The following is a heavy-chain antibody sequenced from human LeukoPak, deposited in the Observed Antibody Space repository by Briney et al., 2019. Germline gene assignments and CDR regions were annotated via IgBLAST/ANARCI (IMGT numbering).Heavy chain of an antibody. Sequence: SETLSLTCTVSSGSISSDFNYWGWIRQPPGKGLEWIGSRYSSGRTYYNPSLKSRVTISVDTSKNQFSLKLSSVTAADTAVYYCARRRWQRGPDVVNPFDYWGQGTLVTVSS. CDR1: SGSISSDFNY. D-gene: IGHD5-12*01. CDR3: ARRRWQRGPDVVNPFDY. CDR2: RYSSGRT. V-gene: IGHV4-39*01. J-gene: IGHJ4*02.